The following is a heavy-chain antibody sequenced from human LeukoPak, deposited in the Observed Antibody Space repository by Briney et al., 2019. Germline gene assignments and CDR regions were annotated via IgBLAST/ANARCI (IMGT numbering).Heavy chain of an antibody. J-gene: IGHJ6*03. Sequence: GGSLRLSCAASGFTFSSYWMHWVRQAPGKGLVWASRINSDGSSTSYADSVKGRFTISRDNAKNTLYLQMNSLRAEDTAVYYCARDSTATYMDVWGKGTTVTVSS. D-gene: IGHD5-18*01. CDR1: GFTFSSYW. CDR3: ARDSTATYMDV. V-gene: IGHV3-74*01. CDR2: INSDGSST.